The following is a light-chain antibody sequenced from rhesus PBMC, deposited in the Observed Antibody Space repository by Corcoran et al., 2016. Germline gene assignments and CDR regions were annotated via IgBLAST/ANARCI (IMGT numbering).Light chain of an antibody. Sequence: DIVLTQSPDSLAVSLGERVTINCKSSQSLFYSSNNENYLAWYQQKPGKPPRLLIYWASTRESGVPNRFSGGGSGTDFTLTISGLQAEDVAVYYCQQYYSSPWTFGQGTKVEIK. CDR3: QQYYSSPWT. CDR2: WAS. CDR1: QSLFYSSNNENY. J-gene: IGKJ1*01. V-gene: IGKV4-1*01.